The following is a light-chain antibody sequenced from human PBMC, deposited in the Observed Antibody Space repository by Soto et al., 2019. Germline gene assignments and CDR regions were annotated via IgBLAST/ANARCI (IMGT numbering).Light chain of an antibody. V-gene: IGLV2-23*02. Sequence: QSALSQPASVSGSPGQSVTISCTGTSSDIGSYNLVSWYHHHPGQAPKLVIYEVNKRPSVDSNRFSGSKSGNTASLTIAGLQPEDEGEDYCCSYAGGRTFVVFGGGTKVTVL. J-gene: IGLJ3*02. CDR3: CSYAGGRTFVV. CDR1: SSDIGSYNL. CDR2: EVN.